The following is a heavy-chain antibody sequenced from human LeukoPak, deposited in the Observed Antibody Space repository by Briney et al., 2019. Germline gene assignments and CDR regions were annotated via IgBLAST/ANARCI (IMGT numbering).Heavy chain of an antibody. CDR3: ARGSPCDY. D-gene: IGHD5-12*01. J-gene: IGHJ4*02. CDR2: VSDSGSNT. Sequence: QAGGSLRLSCAASGFTFSNYAMTWVRQAPGKGLEWVSAVSDSGSNTYYADSVKGRFTISRDNSKTTLYLQMNSLRVEDTAVYYCARGSPCDYWGQGTLVTVSS. V-gene: IGHV3-23*01. CDR1: GFTFSNYA.